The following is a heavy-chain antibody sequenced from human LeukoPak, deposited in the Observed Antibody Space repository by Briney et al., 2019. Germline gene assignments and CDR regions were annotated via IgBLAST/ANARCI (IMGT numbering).Heavy chain of an antibody. J-gene: IGHJ6*03. Sequence: PSETLSLTCAVYGGSFSGYYWSWIRQPPGKGLEWIGEINHSGSTNYNPSLKSRVTISVDTSKNQFSLKLSSVTAADTAVYYCARGPRCIKLKGTCGVKGYYYYYMDVWGKGTTVTVSS. CDR2: INHSGST. CDR1: GGSFSGYY. D-gene: IGHD2-21*01. CDR3: ARGPRCIKLKGTCGVKGYYYYYMDV. V-gene: IGHV4-34*01.